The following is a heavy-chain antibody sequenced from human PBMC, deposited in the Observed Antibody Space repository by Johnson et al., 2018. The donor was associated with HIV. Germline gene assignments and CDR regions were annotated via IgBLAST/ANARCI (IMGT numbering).Heavy chain of an antibody. CDR1: GFTFSNYW. CDR2: IKEDGSED. D-gene: IGHD6-19*01. CDR3: AREGPGYSSGWYAFDI. J-gene: IGHJ3*02. Sequence: VQLVESGGALVQPGGSLRLSCAASGFTFSNYWISWVRQAPGKGLEWLANIKEDGSEDYYVDSLKGRFTISRYNAKNSLYLQMNSLRAEDTAVYYCAREGPGYSSGWYAFDIWGQGTMVTVSS. V-gene: IGHV3-7*01.